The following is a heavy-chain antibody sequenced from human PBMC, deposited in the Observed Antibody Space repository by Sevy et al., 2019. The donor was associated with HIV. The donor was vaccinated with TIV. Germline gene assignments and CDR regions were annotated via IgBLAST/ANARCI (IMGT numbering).Heavy chain of an antibody. Sequence: GGSLRLSCAASGFTFSSYGMHWVRQAPGKGLEWVAVIWYDGSNKYYADSVKGRFTISRDNSKNTLYLQMNRLRAEVKAVCYGESEPSESGYDSGDAFDIWGHGTMVTVSS. V-gene: IGHV3-33*01. D-gene: IGHD5-12*01. CDR3: ESEPSESGYDSGDAFDI. J-gene: IGHJ3*02. CDR2: IWYDGSNK. CDR1: GFTFSSYG.